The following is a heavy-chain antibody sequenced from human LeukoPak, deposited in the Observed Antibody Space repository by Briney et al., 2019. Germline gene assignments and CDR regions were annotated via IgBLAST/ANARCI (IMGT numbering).Heavy chain of an antibody. D-gene: IGHD3-10*01. CDR1: GFTVSSNY. Sequence: PGGSLRLSCAASGFTVSSNYMSWVRQAPGKGLEWVSVIYSGGSTYYADSVKGRFTISRDNSKNTLYLQMNSLRAEDTAVYHCASYGSGNWGYFDYWGQGTLVTVSS. CDR2: IYSGGST. J-gene: IGHJ4*02. CDR3: ASYGSGNWGYFDY. V-gene: IGHV3-53*01.